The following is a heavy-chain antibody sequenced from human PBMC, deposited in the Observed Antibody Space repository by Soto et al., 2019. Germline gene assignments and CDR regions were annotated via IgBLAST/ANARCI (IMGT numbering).Heavy chain of an antibody. D-gene: IGHD2-15*01. V-gene: IGHV3-74*01. Sequence: EVQLVESGGGLVQPGGSLRVSCAASGFTFSRFWMHWVRQAPGMGLLWVSRINSDGSSTNDADSVKGRFTISRDNAKNTLYLQMNSLRAEDTAVYYCARAGGSCSGGYCNHLYFYGMDVWGQGTTVTVSS. CDR2: INSDGSST. J-gene: IGHJ6*02. CDR1: GFTFSRFW. CDR3: ARAGGSCSGGYCNHLYFYGMDV.